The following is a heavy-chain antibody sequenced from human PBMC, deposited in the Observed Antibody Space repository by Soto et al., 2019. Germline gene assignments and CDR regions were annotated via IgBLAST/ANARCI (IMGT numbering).Heavy chain of an antibody. CDR2: INAGNGNT. J-gene: IGHJ5*02. CDR3: AREGGRRYSSSSVWFDP. D-gene: IGHD6-6*01. V-gene: IGHV1-3*01. Sequence: ALVKVSCKASGYTFTSYAMHWVRQAPGQRLEWMGWINAGNGNTKYSQKFQGRVTITRDTSASTAYMELSSLRSEDTAVYYCAREGGRRYSSSSVWFDPWGQGTLVTVSS. CDR1: GYTFTSYA.